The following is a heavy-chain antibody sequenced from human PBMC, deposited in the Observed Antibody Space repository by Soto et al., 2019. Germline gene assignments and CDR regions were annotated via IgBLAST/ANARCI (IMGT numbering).Heavy chain of an antibody. CDR1: GFTFSSYA. V-gene: IGHV3-23*01. CDR3: ARRSSGWFFDY. D-gene: IGHD6-19*01. J-gene: IGHJ4*02. CDR2: MSGSGDST. Sequence: EVQLLESGGGLVQPGRSLRLSCAASGFTFSSYAMSWVRQAPGKGLEWVSVMSGSGDSTYYADSVKGRFTISRDNSKSTLYLQMNSLRAEDTAVYYCARRSSGWFFDYWGQGTLVTVSS.